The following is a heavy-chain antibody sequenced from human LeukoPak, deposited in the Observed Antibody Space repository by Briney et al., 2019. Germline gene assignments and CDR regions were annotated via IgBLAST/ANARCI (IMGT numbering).Heavy chain of an antibody. V-gene: IGHV3-23*01. CDR1: GFRFSSFV. Sequence: GGSLRLSCAASGFRFSSFVLHWVRQAPGKGPEWVSGITGSGGSTYYADSVKGRINISRDNSKNTLYLQMNTLRAEDTAVYFCVKAAGSGWHTPFDNWGQGTLVTVSS. J-gene: IGHJ4*02. CDR2: ITGSGGST. CDR3: VKAAGSGWHTPFDN. D-gene: IGHD6-19*01.